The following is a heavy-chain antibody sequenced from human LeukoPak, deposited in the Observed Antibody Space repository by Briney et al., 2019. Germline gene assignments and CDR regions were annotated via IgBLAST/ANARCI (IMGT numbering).Heavy chain of an antibody. D-gene: IGHD6-19*01. CDR2: IYYSGST. CDR1: GGSISSSSYY. Sequence: PSETLSLTCTVSGGSISSSSYYWGWIRQPPGKGLEWIGSIYYSGSTYYNPSLKSRVTISVDTSKNQFSLKLSSVTAADTAVYYCARHGSSGWYTGYNWFDPWGQGTLATVSS. CDR3: ARHGSSGWYTGYNWFDP. V-gene: IGHV4-39*01. J-gene: IGHJ5*02.